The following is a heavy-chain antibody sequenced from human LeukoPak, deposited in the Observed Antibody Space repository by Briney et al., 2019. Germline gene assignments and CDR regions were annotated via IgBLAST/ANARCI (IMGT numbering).Heavy chain of an antibody. CDR1: GFTFSSYS. V-gene: IGHV3-21*01. CDR2: ISSSSSYI. CDR3: ARDVPIFGVVIIRYYYYGMDV. J-gene: IGHJ6*02. D-gene: IGHD3-3*01. Sequence: GGSLRLSCAASGFTFSSYSMNWVRQAPGKGLEWVSSISSSSSYIYYADSVKGRFTISRDNAKNSLYLQMNSLRAEDTAVYYCARDVPIFGVVIIRYYYYGMDVWGQGTTVTVSS.